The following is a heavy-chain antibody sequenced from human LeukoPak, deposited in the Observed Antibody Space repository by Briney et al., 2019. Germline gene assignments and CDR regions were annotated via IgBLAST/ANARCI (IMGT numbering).Heavy chain of an antibody. J-gene: IGHJ4*02. V-gene: IGHV3-23*01. CDR2: ISTRGDYT. D-gene: IGHD2-15*01. CDR3: AKGSGGSSHSTADY. Sequence: PGGSLRLSCAASGFTFSSYAMNWVRQAPGMGLEWVSVISTRGDYTYYADSVQGRFTISRDNSKNTLYLQMNSLRAEDAAVYYCAKGSGGSSHSTADYWGQGTLVTVSS. CDR1: GFTFSSYA.